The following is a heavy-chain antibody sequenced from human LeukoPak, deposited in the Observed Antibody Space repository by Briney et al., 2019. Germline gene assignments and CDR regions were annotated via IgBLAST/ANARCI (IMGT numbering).Heavy chain of an antibody. CDR2: ISSGSDTT. J-gene: IGHJ3*02. Sequence: GGSLRLACAASGFTFSSYSMNWVRQAPGKGLEWVSYISSGSDTTYYADSVKGRFTISRDNSKNTLYLQMNSLRAEDTAVYYCARDTYYYDSSGYYPDAFDIWGQGTMVTVSS. CDR1: GFTFSSYS. D-gene: IGHD3-22*01. CDR3: ARDTYYYDSSGYYPDAFDI. V-gene: IGHV3-48*01.